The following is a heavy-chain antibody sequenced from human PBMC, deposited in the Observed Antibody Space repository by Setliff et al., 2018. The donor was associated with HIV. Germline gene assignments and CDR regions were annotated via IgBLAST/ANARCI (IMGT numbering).Heavy chain of an antibody. CDR1: GGTFSSYT. J-gene: IGHJ3*02. CDR3: AMSMTTYPVSRAFDI. Sequence: ASVKVFCKASGGTFSSYTISWVRQAPGQGLEWMGGIIPIFGTTNYAQKFQGRVTITADESTSTAYMELSSLRSEDTAVYYCAMSMTTYPVSRAFDIWGQGTMVTVSS. D-gene: IGHD4-4*01. V-gene: IGHV1-69*13. CDR2: IIPIFGTT.